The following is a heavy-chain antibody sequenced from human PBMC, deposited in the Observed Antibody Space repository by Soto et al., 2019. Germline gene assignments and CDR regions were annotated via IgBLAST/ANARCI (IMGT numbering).Heavy chain of an antibody. Sequence: GGSLRLSCAASGFTFSSYSMNWVRQAPGKGLEWVSSISSSSSYIYYADSVKGRFTISRGNAKNSLYLQMNSLRAEDTAVYYCALYCSGGGCSHTLTARWGQGTLVTVSS. CDR2: ISSSSSYI. V-gene: IGHV3-21*01. CDR3: ALYCSGGGCSHTLTAR. D-gene: IGHD2-15*01. CDR1: GFTFSSYS. J-gene: IGHJ4*02.